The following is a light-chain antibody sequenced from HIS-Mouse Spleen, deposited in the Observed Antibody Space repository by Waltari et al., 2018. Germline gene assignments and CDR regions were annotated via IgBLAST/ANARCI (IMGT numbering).Light chain of an antibody. CDR3: QQRSNWPGFT. Sequence: EIVLTQSPATLSLSPGERATLSCRASQSFSSYLAWYQQKTGQAPRPLSYDASNRATGIPARFSGSGSGTAFTLTISSLEPEDFAVYYCQQRSNWPGFTFGPGTKVDIK. J-gene: IGKJ3*01. CDR1: QSFSSY. CDR2: DAS. V-gene: IGKV3-11*01.